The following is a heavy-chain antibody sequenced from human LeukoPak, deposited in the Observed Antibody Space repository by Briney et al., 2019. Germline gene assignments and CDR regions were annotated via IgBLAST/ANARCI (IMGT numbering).Heavy chain of an antibody. J-gene: IGHJ4*02. CDR3: ARVMYYGSGSYGD. V-gene: IGHV3-30*04. Sequence: GRSLRLSCAASGFTFSNYAIHWVRQAPGKGLEWVAVISYDGSDKYYADSVKGRFTISRDNAKNSLYLQMNSLRAEDTAVYYCARVMYYGSGSYGDWGQGTLVTVSS. CDR1: GFTFSNYA. D-gene: IGHD3-10*01. CDR2: ISYDGSDK.